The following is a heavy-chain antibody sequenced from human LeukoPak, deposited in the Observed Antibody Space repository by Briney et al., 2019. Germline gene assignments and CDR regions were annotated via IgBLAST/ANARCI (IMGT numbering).Heavy chain of an antibody. J-gene: IGHJ4*02. Sequence: PSETLSLTCTVSGGSISSGTYYWGWVRQPPGKGLEWIGSIYYSGSTSYNPSLKSRVTISVDTSKNQFSLKLDSVTAADTAVYYCARNASDSGTSYFDYWRQGTLVTVSS. CDR2: IYYSGST. CDR3: ARNASDSGTSYFDY. CDR1: GGSISSGTYY. D-gene: IGHD1-26*01. V-gene: IGHV4-39*01.